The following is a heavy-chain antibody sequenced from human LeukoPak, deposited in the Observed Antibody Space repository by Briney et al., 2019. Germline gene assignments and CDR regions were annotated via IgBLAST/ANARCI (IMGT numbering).Heavy chain of an antibody. V-gene: IGHV4-59*08. CDR3: ASHICSGGSCYFDY. Sequence: PSETLSLTCTVSGGSISRYYWSWIRQPPGKGLEWIGYIYYSGSTNYNPSLKSRVTISVDTSKNQFSLKLSSVTAADTAVYYCASHICSGGSCYFDYWGQGTLVTVSS. CDR2: IYYSGST. CDR1: GGSISRYY. J-gene: IGHJ4*02. D-gene: IGHD2-15*01.